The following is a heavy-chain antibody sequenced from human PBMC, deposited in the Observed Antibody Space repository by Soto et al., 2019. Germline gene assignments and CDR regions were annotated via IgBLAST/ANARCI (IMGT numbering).Heavy chain of an antibody. D-gene: IGHD6-13*01. J-gene: IGHJ4*02. CDR1: GFTFSSYG. CDR2: IWYDGSNK. CDR3: ERDLYSSSWYGYFDY. Sequence: GTLRLSGAAAGFTFSSYGMYWVRQAPGKGLEWVAVIWYDGSNKYYADSVKGRFTISRDNSKNTLYLQMNILRAEDTAVYYCERDLYSSSWYGYFDYWGQGTPVTVSS. V-gene: IGHV3-33*01.